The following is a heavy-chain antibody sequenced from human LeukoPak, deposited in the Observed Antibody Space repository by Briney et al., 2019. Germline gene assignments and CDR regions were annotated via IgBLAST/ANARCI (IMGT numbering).Heavy chain of an antibody. J-gene: IGHJ4*02. CDR1: GYTFTSYD. CDR2: MNPNSGNT. CDR3: ATAPRGLELLPFDY. V-gene: IGHV1-8*01. Sequence: GASVKVSCKASGYTFTSYDINWVRQATGQGLEWMGWMNPNSGNTGYAQKFQGRVTMTEDTSTDTAYMELSSLRSEDTAVYYCATAPRGLELLPFDYWGQGTLVTVSS. D-gene: IGHD1-7*01.